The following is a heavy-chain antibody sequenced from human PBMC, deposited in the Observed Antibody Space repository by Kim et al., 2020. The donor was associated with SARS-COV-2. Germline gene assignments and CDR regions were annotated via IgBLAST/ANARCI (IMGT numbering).Heavy chain of an antibody. CDR1: GFTFSSYA. V-gene: IGHV3-30*04. D-gene: IGHD6-19*01. CDR2: ISYDGSNK. CDR3: ARDPSKWLVRYFDY. J-gene: IGHJ4*02. Sequence: GGSLRLSCAASGFTFSSYAMHWVRQAPGKGLEWVAVISYDGSNKYYADSVKGRFTISRDNSKNTLYLQMNSLRAEDTAVYYCARDPSKWLVRYFDYWGQG.